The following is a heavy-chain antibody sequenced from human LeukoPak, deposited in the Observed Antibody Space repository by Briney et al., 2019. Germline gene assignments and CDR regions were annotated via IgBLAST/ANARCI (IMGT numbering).Heavy chain of an antibody. CDR3: ARGPPYYDILTDYYYYYMDV. V-gene: IGHV3-48*03. CDR2: ISSSGSTI. Sequence: GGSLRLSCAASGFTFSSYEMNWVRQAPGKGLEWVSYISSSGSTIYYADSVKGRFTISRDNAKNSLYLQMNSLRAEDTAVYYCARGPPYYDILTDYYYYYMDVWGKGTTVTVSS. J-gene: IGHJ6*03. D-gene: IGHD3-9*01. CDR1: GFTFSSYE.